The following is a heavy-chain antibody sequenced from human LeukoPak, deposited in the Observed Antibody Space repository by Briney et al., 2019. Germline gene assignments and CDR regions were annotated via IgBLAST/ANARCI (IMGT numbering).Heavy chain of an antibody. CDR2: INPSGGST. D-gene: IGHD2-21*02. V-gene: IGHV1-46*01. J-gene: IGHJ6*02. CDR3: ARGAYCGGDCYSVRGYYYYGMDV. Sequence: ASVKVSCKASGYTFTSYYMRWVRQAPGQGLEWMGIINPSGGSTSYAQKFQGRVTMTRDTSTSTVYMELSSLRSEDTAVYYCARGAYCGGDCYSVRGYYYYGMDVWGQGTTVTVSS. CDR1: GYTFTSYY.